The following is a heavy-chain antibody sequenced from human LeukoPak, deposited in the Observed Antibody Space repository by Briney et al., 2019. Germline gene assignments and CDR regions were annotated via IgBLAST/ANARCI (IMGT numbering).Heavy chain of an antibody. CDR3: AKRDGAY. CDR2: ISGSGGST. CDR1: GFPFNNSA. V-gene: IGHV3-23*01. J-gene: IGHJ4*02. Sequence: GGSLRLSCAASGFPFNNSAMSWVRQAPGKGLEWVSAISGSGGSTYYAGSVKGRFMISRDTSMNTLYLQMNSLRVEDTALYYCAKRDGAYWGQGTLVTVSS. D-gene: IGHD4-17*01.